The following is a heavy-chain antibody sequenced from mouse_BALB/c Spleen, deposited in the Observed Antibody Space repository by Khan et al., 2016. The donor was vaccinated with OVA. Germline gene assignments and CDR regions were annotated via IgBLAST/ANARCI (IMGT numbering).Heavy chain of an antibody. CDR2: IAPANGNT. CDR1: GFNIKDTY. D-gene: IGHD2-10*01. J-gene: IGHJ1*02. CDR3: AHPYYYPRKFHV. V-gene: IGHV14-3*02. Sequence: VQLQQSGAELVKPGASVKLSCTASGFNIKDTYMHWVKQRPEQGLEWIGWIAPANGNTKYDPKFQDKATITADTSSNISYLQLSSLTSEDTAVFYWAHPYYYPRKFHVWGAGDTVNGFS.